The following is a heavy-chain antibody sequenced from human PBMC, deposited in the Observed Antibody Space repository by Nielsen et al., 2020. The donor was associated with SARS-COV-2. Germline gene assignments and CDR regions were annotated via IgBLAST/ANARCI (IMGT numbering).Heavy chain of an antibody. D-gene: IGHD6-13*01. J-gene: IGHJ6*02. CDR2: IYYSGST. V-gene: IGHV4-59*06. CDR3: AGSQAAAGTDYYYYGMDV. CDR1: GGSFSGYY. Sequence: SETLSLTCAVYGGSFSGYYWSWIRQPPGKGLEWIGYIYYSGSTYYNPSLKSRVTISVDTSKNQFSLKLSSVTAADTAVYYCAGSQAAAGTDYYYYGMDVWGQGTTVTVSS.